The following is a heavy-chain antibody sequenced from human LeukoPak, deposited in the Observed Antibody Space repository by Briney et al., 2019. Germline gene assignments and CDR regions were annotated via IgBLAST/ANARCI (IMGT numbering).Heavy chain of an antibody. Sequence: ASVKVSCKASGYTFTSYYMHWVRQAPGQGLEWMGIINPSGGSTSYAQKFQGRVTMTRDTSTSTVYMELSSLGSEDTAVYYCARGLLYCSSTSCSSWELHDYWGQGTLVTVSS. V-gene: IGHV1-46*01. CDR2: INPSGGST. D-gene: IGHD2-2*01. CDR1: GYTFTSYY. J-gene: IGHJ4*02. CDR3: ARGLLYCSSTSCSSWELHDY.